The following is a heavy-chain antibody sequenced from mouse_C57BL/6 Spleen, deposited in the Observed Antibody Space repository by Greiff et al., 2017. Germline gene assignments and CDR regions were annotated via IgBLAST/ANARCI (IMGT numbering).Heavy chain of an antibody. CDR3: ARGRLYWYFDV. CDR1: GYTFTDYY. Sequence: EVQLQQSGPELVKPGASVKISCKASGYTFTDYYMNWVKQSHGKSLEWIGDINPNNGGTSYNQKFKGKATLTVDKSSSTAYMELRSLTSEDSAVYYCARGRLYWYFDVWGTGTTVTVSS. D-gene: IGHD3-2*02. V-gene: IGHV1-26*01. J-gene: IGHJ1*03. CDR2: INPNNGGT.